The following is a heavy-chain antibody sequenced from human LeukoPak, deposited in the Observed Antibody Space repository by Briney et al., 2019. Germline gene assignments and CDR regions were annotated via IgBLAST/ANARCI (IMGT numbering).Heavy chain of an antibody. D-gene: IGHD6-19*01. CDR1: GFTFSSYS. J-gene: IGHJ5*02. Sequence: GGSLRLSCAASGFTFSSYSMNWVRQAPGKGLEWVSSISSSSNYIYYADSVKGRFTISRDNAKNSLYLQMNSLRAEDTAVYYCARDHRYSYSSGWHWFDPWGQGTLVTVSS. V-gene: IGHV3-21*01. CDR2: ISSSSNYI. CDR3: ARDHRYSYSSGWHWFDP.